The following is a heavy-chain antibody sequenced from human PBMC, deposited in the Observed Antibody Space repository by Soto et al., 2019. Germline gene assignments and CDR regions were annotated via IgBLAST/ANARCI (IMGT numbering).Heavy chain of an antibody. CDR2: IIPIFGTA. CDR1: GGTFSSYA. CDR3: ASGQQPSPRLNWFDP. D-gene: IGHD6-13*01. V-gene: IGHV1-69*13. Sequence: SVNVSCKASGGTFSSYAVSRVLQAAGQGLEWMGGIIPIFGTANCVQKFQGRVTITADESTSTAYMELSSLRSEDTAVYYCASGQQPSPRLNWFDPWGQGTLVTVSS. J-gene: IGHJ5*02.